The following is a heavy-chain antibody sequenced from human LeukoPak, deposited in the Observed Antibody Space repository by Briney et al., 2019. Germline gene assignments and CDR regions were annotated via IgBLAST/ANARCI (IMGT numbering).Heavy chain of an antibody. CDR3: TRLSGSSSIDY. CDR1: VFTFSGSA. D-gene: IGHD6-13*01. CDR2: IRSKANSYAT. J-gene: IGHJ4*02. V-gene: IGHV3-73*01. Sequence: PGGSLKLSCAASVFTFSGSAMHWVCQASGKGLEWVGRIRSKANSYATAYAASVKGRFTISRDDSKNTAYLQMNSLKTEDTAVYYCTRLSGSSSIDYWGQGTLVTVSS.